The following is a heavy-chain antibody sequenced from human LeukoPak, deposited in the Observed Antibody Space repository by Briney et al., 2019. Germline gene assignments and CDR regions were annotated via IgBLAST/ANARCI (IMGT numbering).Heavy chain of an antibody. CDR3: ARAISRYYYYYMDV. CDR2: INPNSGGT. V-gene: IGHV1-2*02. D-gene: IGHD3-3*02. Sequence: AASVKVSCKASGYTFTGYYMHWVRQAPGQGLEWMGWINPNSGGTNYAQKFQGRVTMTRDTSISTAYMELSRLRSDDTAVYYCARAISRYYYYYMDVWGKGTTVTVSS. J-gene: IGHJ6*03. CDR1: GYTFTGYY.